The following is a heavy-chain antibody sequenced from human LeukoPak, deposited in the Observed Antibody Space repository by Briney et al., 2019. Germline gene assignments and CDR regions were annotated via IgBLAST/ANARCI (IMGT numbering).Heavy chain of an antibody. D-gene: IGHD3-3*01. J-gene: IGHJ4*02. CDR1: GGSISSSTYH. V-gene: IGHV4-39*07. CDR3: ARGDFWSGSTVDY. Sequence: SETLSLTCTVSGGSISSSTYHWGWIRQPPGKGLEWIGSIYYSGSTYYNPSPKSRVTISVDTSKNQFSLKLSSVTAADTAVYYCARGDFWSGSTVDYWGQGTLVTVSS. CDR2: IYYSGST.